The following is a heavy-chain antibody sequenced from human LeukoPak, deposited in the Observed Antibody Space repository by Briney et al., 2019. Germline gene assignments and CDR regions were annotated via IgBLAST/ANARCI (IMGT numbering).Heavy chain of an antibody. V-gene: IGHV3-21*01. CDR3: AKDYGGWAAAGHFDY. J-gene: IGHJ4*02. CDR1: GFTFSSYS. Sequence: PGGSLRLSCAASGFTFSSYSMNWVRQAPGKGLEWVSSISSSSSYIYYADSVKGRFTISRDNSKNTLYLQMNSLRAEDTAVYYCAKDYGGWAAAGHFDYWGQGTLVTVSS. D-gene: IGHD6-13*01. CDR2: ISSSSSYI.